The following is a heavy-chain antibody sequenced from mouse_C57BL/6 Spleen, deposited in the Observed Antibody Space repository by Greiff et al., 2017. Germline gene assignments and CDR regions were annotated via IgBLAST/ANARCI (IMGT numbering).Heavy chain of an antibody. CDR2: INPNNGGT. CDR1: GYTFTDYY. D-gene: IGHD1-1*01. CDR3: ARSAYYYGSSYFEV. J-gene: IGHJ1*03. Sequence: VQLQQSGPELVKPGASVKISCKASGYTFTDYYMNWVTQSHGKSLEWIGDINPNNGGTSYNQKFKGKATLTVDKSSSTAYMTLRSLTSEDSAVYYCARSAYYYGSSYFEVWGTGTTVTVSS. V-gene: IGHV1-26*01.